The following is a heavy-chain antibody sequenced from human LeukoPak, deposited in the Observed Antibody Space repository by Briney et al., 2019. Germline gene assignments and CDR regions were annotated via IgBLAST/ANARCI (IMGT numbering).Heavy chain of an antibody. CDR1: GFTCSSYS. Sequence: GGSLRLSCAASGFTCSSYSMNWVRQAPGKGLEWVSYISSSSITIYYADSVKGRFTISRDNAKNSLYLQMNSLRAEDTAVYYCVRDHPFFDYWGQGTLVTVSS. CDR3: VRDHPFFDY. CDR2: ISSSSITI. J-gene: IGHJ4*02. V-gene: IGHV3-48*01.